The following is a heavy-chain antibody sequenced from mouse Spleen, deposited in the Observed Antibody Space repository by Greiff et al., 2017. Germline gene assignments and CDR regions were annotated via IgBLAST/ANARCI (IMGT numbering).Heavy chain of an antibody. CDR2: ISDGGSYT. CDR3: ARDRDPRYFDV. J-gene: IGHJ1*03. CDR1: GFTFSSYA. D-gene: IGHD3-3*01. Sequence: EVHLVESGGGLVKPGGSLKLSCAASGFTFSSYAMSWVRQTPEKRLEWVATISDGGSYTYYPDNVKGRFTISRDNAKNNLYLQMSHLKSEDTAMYYCARDRDPRYFDVWGTGTTVTVSS. V-gene: IGHV5-4*01.